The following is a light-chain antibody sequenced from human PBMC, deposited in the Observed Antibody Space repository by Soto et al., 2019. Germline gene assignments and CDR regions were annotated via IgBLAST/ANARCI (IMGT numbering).Light chain of an antibody. CDR1: EYVRVY. Sequence: ENVLTQFPATLSLSPGESATLSCRASEYVRVYLAWYHQKPGQAPRLLMYETSTRAPGIPRRCSGSGSGTDFTPSISSLEPEDSGVYSCQQRNDWPALSFGGGTKVEIK. CDR3: QQRNDWPALS. J-gene: IGKJ4*01. V-gene: IGKV3-11*01. CDR2: ETS.